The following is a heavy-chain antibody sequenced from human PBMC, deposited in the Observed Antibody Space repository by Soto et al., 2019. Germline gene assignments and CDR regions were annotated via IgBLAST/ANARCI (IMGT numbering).Heavy chain of an antibody. Sequence: LSLTCTVSGDSISSGDYYWSWIRQSPGLGLEWIGDIYSRGSTHYNPSLQNRLTISLDAPKNHFSLNLTSVTAADTAVYFCARVRRVVLHYSFDFWGQGAPVTVSS. D-gene: IGHD3-3*02. V-gene: IGHV4-30-4*01. CDR1: GDSISSGDYY. CDR2: IYSRGST. CDR3: ARVRRVVLHYSFDF. J-gene: IGHJ4*02.